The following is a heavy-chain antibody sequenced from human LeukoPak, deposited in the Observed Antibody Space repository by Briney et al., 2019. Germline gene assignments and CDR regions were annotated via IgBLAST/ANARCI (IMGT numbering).Heavy chain of an antibody. J-gene: IGHJ6*03. Sequence: ASVKVSCKASGYTFTDYYIHWVRQAPGQGLEWMAWINPNSGGTNYAQKFQGRVTMTRDTSISTAYMELSRLRSDDTAVYYCARVSSSSWADYYYYYYYMDVWGKGTTVTVSS. CDR2: INPNSGGT. D-gene: IGHD6-13*01. V-gene: IGHV1-2*02. CDR3: ARVSSSSWADYYYYYYYMDV. CDR1: GYTFTDYY.